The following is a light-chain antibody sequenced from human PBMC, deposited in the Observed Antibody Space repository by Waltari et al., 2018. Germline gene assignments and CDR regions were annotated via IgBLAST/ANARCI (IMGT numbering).Light chain of an antibody. Sequence: SYVLTQPPSVSVAPGETAQITCEGNNIGSKTVQWYQQKPGQAPVLVIYYDSGRPSRVPGAFPWPHLGNNGTPTLRRVGGGGWAYYYCQVWESRSDPFFGGGTKLTVL. CDR1: NIGSKT. CDR2: YDS. CDR3: QVWESRSDPF. V-gene: IGLV3-21*01. J-gene: IGLJ2*01.